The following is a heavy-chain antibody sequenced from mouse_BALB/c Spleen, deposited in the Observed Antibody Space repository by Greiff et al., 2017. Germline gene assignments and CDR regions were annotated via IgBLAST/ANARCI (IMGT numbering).Heavy chain of an antibody. V-gene: IGHV1-80*01. D-gene: IGHD2-14*01. CDR1: GYAFSSYW. CDR3: AAYYRYDGFAY. Sequence: VQLQQSGAELVRPGSSVKISCKASGYAFSSYWMNWVKQRPGQGLEWIGQIYPGDGDTNYNGKFKGKATLTEDKSSSTAYMQLSSLTSEDSAVYFCAAYYRYDGFAYWGQGTLVTVSA. J-gene: IGHJ3*01. CDR2: IYPGDGDT.